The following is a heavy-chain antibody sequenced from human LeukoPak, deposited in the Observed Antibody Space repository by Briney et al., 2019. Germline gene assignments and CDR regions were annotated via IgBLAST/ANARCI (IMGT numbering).Heavy chain of an antibody. CDR2: IYYSGST. J-gene: IGHJ4*02. D-gene: IGHD5-24*01. Sequence: SETLSLTCTVSGGSISSSSYYWGWIRQPPGKGLEWIGSIYYSGSTYYNPSLKSRVTISVDTSKNQFSLTLSSVTAADTAVYYCARGVEMATFDYWGQGTLVTVSS. CDR3: ARGVEMATFDY. V-gene: IGHV4-39*07. CDR1: GGSISSSSYY.